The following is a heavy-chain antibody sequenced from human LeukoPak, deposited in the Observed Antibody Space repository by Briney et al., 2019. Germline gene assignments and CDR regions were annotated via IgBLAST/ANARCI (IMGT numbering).Heavy chain of an antibody. J-gene: IGHJ6*02. D-gene: IGHD3-22*01. Sequence: PSETLSLTCTVSGGSISSYYWSWIRQPPGKGLEWIGYIYYSGSTNYNPSLKSRVTISVDTSKNQFSLKLSSVTAADTAVYYCARAGDSSGYPNYYYGMDVWGQGTTVTVS. CDR3: ARAGDSSGYPNYYYGMDV. CDR1: GGSISSYY. CDR2: IYYSGST. V-gene: IGHV4-59*08.